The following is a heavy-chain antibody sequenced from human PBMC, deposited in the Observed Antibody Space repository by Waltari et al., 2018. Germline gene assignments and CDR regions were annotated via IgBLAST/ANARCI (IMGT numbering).Heavy chain of an antibody. CDR3: ARGMLDCDY. J-gene: IGHJ4*02. CDR2: INHSGST. V-gene: IGHV4-34*01. CDR1: GGSFSGYY. D-gene: IGHD2-8*01. Sequence: QVQLQQWGARLLKPSETLSLTSAVYGGSFSGYYWSWIRQPPGMGLEWIGAINHSGSTDSNPSLKGRVTISVDTSKNQFSLKLSSVTAADTAVYYCARGMLDCDYWGQGTLVTVSS.